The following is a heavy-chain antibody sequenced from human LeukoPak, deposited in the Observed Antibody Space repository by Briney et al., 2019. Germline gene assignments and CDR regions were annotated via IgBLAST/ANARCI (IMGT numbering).Heavy chain of an antibody. V-gene: IGHV1-2*02. D-gene: IGHD2-8*01. CDR1: GYTFSSYY. J-gene: IGHJ4*02. CDR3: ARDLYMYASLDY. CDR2: INPNSGGT. Sequence: ASVKVSCKASGYTFSSYYMHWVRQVPGQGLQWMGWINPNSGGTNYGQKFQGRVTMTRDTSISTAYMELSNLRPDDTAVYYCARDLYMYASLDYWGQGTLVTVSS.